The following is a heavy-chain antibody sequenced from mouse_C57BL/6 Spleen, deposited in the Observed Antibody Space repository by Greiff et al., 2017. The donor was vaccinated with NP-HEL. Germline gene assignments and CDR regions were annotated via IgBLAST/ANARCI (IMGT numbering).Heavy chain of an antibody. CDR3: ARNYYQLRFDY. Sequence: DVQLQESGPGLVKPSQSLSLTCSVTGYSITSGYYWNWIRQFPGNKLEWMGYISYDGSNNYNPSLKNRISITRDTSKNQFFLKLNSVTTEDTATYYCARNYYQLRFDYWGQGTTLTVSS. V-gene: IGHV3-6*01. D-gene: IGHD1-1*01. CDR2: ISYDGSN. J-gene: IGHJ2*01. CDR1: GYSITSGYY.